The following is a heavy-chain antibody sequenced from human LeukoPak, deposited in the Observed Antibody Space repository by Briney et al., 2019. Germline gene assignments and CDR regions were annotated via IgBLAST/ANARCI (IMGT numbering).Heavy chain of an antibody. CDR1: GFTFDDYA. CDR2: ITSSTTYT. J-gene: IGHJ4*02. V-gene: IGHV3-21*01. D-gene: IGHD1-26*01. Sequence: PGGSLRLSCAASGFTFDDYAMHWVRQAPGKGLEWVSSITSSTTYTYYADSVKGRFTISRDNAKNSLYLQMNSLRVEYTAVYYCVSGSQLDYWGQGALVTVSS. CDR3: VSGSQLDY.